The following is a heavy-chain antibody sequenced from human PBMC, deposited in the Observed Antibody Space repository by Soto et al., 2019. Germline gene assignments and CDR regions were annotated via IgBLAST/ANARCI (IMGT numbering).Heavy chain of an antibody. CDR2: IYYSGST. Sequence: QVQLQESGPGLVKPSETLSLTCTVSGGSISSYYWSWIRQPPGKGLEWIGYIYYSGSTNYNPSLKSRLTISVDTSKNQFSLKLSSVTAADTAVYYCARHTLASSGYWKQYYFDYWGQGTLVTVSS. CDR3: ARHTLASSGYWKQYYFDY. D-gene: IGHD3-22*01. V-gene: IGHV4-59*08. J-gene: IGHJ4*02. CDR1: GGSISSYY.